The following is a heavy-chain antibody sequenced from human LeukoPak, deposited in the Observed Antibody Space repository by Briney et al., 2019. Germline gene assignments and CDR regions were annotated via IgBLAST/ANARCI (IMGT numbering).Heavy chain of an antibody. J-gene: IGHJ5*02. CDR2: NSSSSSYI. Sequence: GSLRLSCAASGFTFSSYSMNWARQAPGKGLEWVSSNSSSSSYIYYADSVKGRFTISRDNAKNSLYLQMNSLRAEDTAVYYCARAPDYYDSSGPWGQGTLVTVSS. CDR1: GFTFSSYS. CDR3: ARAPDYYDSSGP. D-gene: IGHD3-22*01. V-gene: IGHV3-21*01.